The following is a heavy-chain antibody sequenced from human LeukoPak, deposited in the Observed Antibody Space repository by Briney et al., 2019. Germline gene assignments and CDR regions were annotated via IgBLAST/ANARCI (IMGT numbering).Heavy chain of an antibody. CDR1: GFTFSNAW. D-gene: IGHD3-10*01. CDR2: IKSKTDGGTT. CDR3: TTDAPMVRGVMDAFDI. J-gene: IGHJ3*02. Sequence: GGSLRLSCAASGFTFSNAWMSWVRQAPGKGLEWVGRIKSKTDGGTTDYAAPVKGRFTISRDDSKNTLYLQMNSLKTEDTAVYYCTTDAPMVRGVMDAFDIWGQGTMVTVSS. V-gene: IGHV3-15*01.